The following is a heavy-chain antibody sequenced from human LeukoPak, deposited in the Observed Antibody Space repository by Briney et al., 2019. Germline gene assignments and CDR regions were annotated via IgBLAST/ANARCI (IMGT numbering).Heavy chain of an antibody. Sequence: GGTLRLSCAASGFTFSSHALSWLRQAPGKGLEWVSTISGSGGSTYYADSVKGRFTISRDNSKNTLYVQMSSLRADDTAVYYCAKGYYYGSGSYSTFDYWGQGTLVTVSS. J-gene: IGHJ4*02. V-gene: IGHV3-23*01. CDR3: AKGYYYGSGSYSTFDY. D-gene: IGHD3-10*01. CDR2: ISGSGGST. CDR1: GFTFSSHA.